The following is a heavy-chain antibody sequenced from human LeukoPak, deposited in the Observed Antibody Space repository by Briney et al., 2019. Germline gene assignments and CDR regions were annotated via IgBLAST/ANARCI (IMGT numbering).Heavy chain of an antibody. Sequence: GGSLRLSCAASGFTFSSYAMSWVRQAPGKGLEWVSAISGSGGSTHYADSVKGRFTISRDNSKNTLYLQMNSLRADDTAVYYCAKGRAKATVTTGDHGGKGPLATVSS. CDR2: ISGSGGST. D-gene: IGHD4-17*01. J-gene: IGHJ4*02. V-gene: IGHV3-23*01. CDR1: GFTFSSYA. CDR3: AKGRAKATVTTGDH.